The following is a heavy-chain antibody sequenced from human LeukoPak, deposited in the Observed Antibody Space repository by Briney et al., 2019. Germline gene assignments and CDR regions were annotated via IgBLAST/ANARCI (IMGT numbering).Heavy chain of an antibody. CDR2: IYTTGTA. CDR3: ARDHSSSSWMDAFEI. J-gene: IGHJ3*02. CDR1: GGSIGPYY. D-gene: IGHD6-6*01. Sequence: SETLSLTCLLSGGSIGPYYWSWIRQAAGKGPEWIGRIYTTGTADYNPSLKGRVFLSVDTSMNQFSLKMTSVTTADTAVYYCARDHSSSSWMDAFEIWGPGMKVIVSS. V-gene: IGHV4-4*07.